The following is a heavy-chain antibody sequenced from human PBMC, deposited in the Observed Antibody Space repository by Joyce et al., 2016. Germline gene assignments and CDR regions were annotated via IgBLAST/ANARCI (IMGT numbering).Heavy chain of an antibody. Sequence: QVQLQESGPGLVKPSQTLSLTCTVSGGSISSGGYYWRWLRQHPGKGLEWIGDIYYSGSTYYNPSLKSRVTISVDTSNNQFSLKLTSVTAADTAVYYCARGSPGDAFDIWGQGTMVTVSS. CDR3: ARGSPGDAFDI. V-gene: IGHV4-31*03. CDR1: GGSISSGGYY. J-gene: IGHJ3*02. CDR2: IYYSGST.